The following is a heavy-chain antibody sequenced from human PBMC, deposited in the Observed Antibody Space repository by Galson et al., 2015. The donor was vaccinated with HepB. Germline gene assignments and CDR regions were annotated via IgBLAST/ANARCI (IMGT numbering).Heavy chain of an antibody. J-gene: IGHJ4*02. CDR3: ARWVVGANWGSYYFDY. CDR1: GGSISSYY. D-gene: IGHD1-26*01. CDR2: IYYSGST. V-gene: IGHV4-59*01. Sequence: SEPLSLTCTVSGGSISSYYWSWIRQPPGKGLEWIGYIYYSGSTNYNPSLKSRVTISVDTSKNQFSLKLSSVTAADTAVYYCARWVVGANWGSYYFDYWGQGTLVTVSS.